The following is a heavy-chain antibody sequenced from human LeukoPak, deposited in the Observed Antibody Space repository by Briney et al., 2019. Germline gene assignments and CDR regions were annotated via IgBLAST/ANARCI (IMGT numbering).Heavy chain of an antibody. D-gene: IGHD3-3*01. CDR3: AAENLEWLLLGLDP. CDR1: GGSISSGSYY. V-gene: IGHV4-61*02. J-gene: IGHJ5*02. Sequence: SETLSLTCTVSGGSISSGSYYWSWIRQPAGKGLEWIGRIYTSGSTNYNPFLKSRVTISVDTSKNQFSLKLSSVTAADTAVYYCAAENLEWLLLGLDPWGQGTLVTVSS. CDR2: IYTSGST.